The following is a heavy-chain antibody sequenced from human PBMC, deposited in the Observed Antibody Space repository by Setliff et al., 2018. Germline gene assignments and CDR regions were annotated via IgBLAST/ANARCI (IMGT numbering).Heavy chain of an antibody. CDR2: INPSGGTT. CDR1: GYTFTSYY. D-gene: IGHD2-2*01. J-gene: IGHJ6*02. CDR3: AAEGRVGVPAANYYYYYGMDV. V-gene: IGHV1-46*01. Sequence: ASVKVSCKATGYTFTSYYMHWVRQAPGQGLEWMGIINPSGGTTGYAQRFQGRVTMTGDTSTRTVYMELSSLRSEDTAVYYCAAEGRVGVPAANYYYYYGMDVWGQGTTVTVSS.